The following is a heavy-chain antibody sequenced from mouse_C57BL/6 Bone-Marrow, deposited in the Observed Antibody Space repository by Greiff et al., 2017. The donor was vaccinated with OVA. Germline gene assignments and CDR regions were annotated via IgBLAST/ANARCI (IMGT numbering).Heavy chain of an antibody. CDR3: ARRKLGDYFDF. CDR1: GHTFTSYW. D-gene: IGHD4-1*01. CDR2: IDPSDSYT. Sequence: VQLQQPGAELVKPGASVKLSCKASGHTFTSYWMQWVKQRPGQGLEWIGEIDPSDSYTNYNQKFKGKATLTVDTSSSTAYMQLSSLTSEDSAVYYCARRKLGDYFDFWGQGTTLTVSS. J-gene: IGHJ2*01. V-gene: IGHV1-50*01.